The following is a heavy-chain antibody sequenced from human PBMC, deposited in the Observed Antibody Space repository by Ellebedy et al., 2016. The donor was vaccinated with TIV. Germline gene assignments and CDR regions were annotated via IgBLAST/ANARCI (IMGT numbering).Heavy chain of an antibody. J-gene: IGHJ4*02. D-gene: IGHD1-14*01. CDR2: ITGSGDST. CDR3: AKGRSGTYIHHAFDY. CDR1: GFTFSSYA. V-gene: IGHV3-23*01. Sequence: GESLKISCTASGFTFSSYAMSWVRQAPGKGLEWVSGITGSGDSTYYADSVKGRFTIPRDNSKNTLYLQMNSLRAEDTAIYYCAKGRSGTYIHHAFDYWGQGALVTVSS.